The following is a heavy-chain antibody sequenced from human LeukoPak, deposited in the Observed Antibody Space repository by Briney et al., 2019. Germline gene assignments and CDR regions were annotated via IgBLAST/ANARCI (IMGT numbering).Heavy chain of an antibody. V-gene: IGHV3-23*01. D-gene: IGHD3-22*01. Sequence: TGGSLRLSCAASGFMFNSYAMSWVRQAPGKGLEWVSGITSGGDTYYADSVRGRFTITRDNSKNTLYLRMNSLRAEDTAVYYCSKTNGDYYDTYGCYNDYWGQGALVTVSS. CDR3: SKTNGDYYDTYGCYNDY. CDR1: GFMFNSYA. J-gene: IGHJ4*02. CDR2: ITSGGDT.